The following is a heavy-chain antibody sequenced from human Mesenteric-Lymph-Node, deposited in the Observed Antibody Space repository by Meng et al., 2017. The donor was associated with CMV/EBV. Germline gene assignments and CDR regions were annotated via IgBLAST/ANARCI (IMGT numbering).Heavy chain of an antibody. CDR1: GGSISSRSYY. V-gene: IGHV4-39*07. J-gene: IGHJ6*02. CDR3: ARVLQLWSKGYYYYGMDV. CDR2: IDYLGTT. D-gene: IGHD1-1*01. Sequence: GSLRLSCNVSGGSISSRSYYWGWIRQSPGKGLEWIGNIDYLGTTYYNPSLESRVTTSVDTSKNQFCLELSSVTAADTAVYYCARVLQLWSKGYYYYGMDVWGQGTTVTVSS.